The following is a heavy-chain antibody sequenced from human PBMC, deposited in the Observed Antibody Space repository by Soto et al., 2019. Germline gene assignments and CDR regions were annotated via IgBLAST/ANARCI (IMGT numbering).Heavy chain of an antibody. CDR3: ARMGSYDFWSGYRTTATGPFDY. Sequence: SGPTLVNPTETLTLTCTVSGFSLSNARMGVSWIRQPPGKALEWLAHIFSNDEKSYSTSLKSRLTISKDTSKSQVVLTMTNMDPVDTATYYCARMGSYDFWSGYRTTATGPFDYWGQGTLVTVSS. V-gene: IGHV2-26*01. CDR1: GFSLSNARMG. CDR2: IFSNDEK. J-gene: IGHJ4*02. D-gene: IGHD3-3*01.